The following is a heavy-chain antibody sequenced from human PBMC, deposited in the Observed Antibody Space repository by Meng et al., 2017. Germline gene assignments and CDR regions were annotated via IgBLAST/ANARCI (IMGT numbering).Heavy chain of an antibody. J-gene: IGHJ2*01. CDR2: IYTSGST. CDR1: GFTFSSYW. V-gene: IGHV4-4*08. CDR3: ARDRRDGYNFRWYFDL. Sequence: GSLRLSCAASGFTFSSYWMSWVRQAPGKGLEWIGRIYTSGSTNYNPSLKSRVTISVDTSKNQFSLKLSSVTAADTAVYYCARDRRDGYNFRWYFDLWGRGTLVTVSS. D-gene: IGHD5-24*01.